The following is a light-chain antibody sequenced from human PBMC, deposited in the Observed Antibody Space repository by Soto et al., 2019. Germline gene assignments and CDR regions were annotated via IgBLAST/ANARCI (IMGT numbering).Light chain of an antibody. V-gene: IGLV1-44*01. CDR1: SSNIGSNT. CDR3: AAWVDSLNGYV. J-gene: IGLJ1*01. CDR2: SNN. Sequence: QSVLTQPPSASGTPEQRVTISCSGSSSNIGSNTVNWYQQLPGTAPKLLIYSNNQRPSGVPDRFSGSKSGTSASLAISGLQSEDEADYYCAAWVDSLNGYVFGTGTKVTVL.